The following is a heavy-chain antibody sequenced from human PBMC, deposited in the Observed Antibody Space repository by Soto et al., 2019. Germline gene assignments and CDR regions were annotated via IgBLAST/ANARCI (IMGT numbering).Heavy chain of an antibody. D-gene: IGHD3-3*01. CDR1: GYTFTGYY. Sequence: QVQLVQSGAEVKKPGASVKVSCKASGYTFTGYYMHWVRQAPGQGLEWMGWINPNSGGTNYAQKFQGWVTMTRDTSSSTAYMELSRLRSDDTAVYYCARGRQYYDFWSGYADYYFDYWGQGTLVTVSS. J-gene: IGHJ4*02. CDR3: ARGRQYYDFWSGYADYYFDY. CDR2: INPNSGGT. V-gene: IGHV1-2*04.